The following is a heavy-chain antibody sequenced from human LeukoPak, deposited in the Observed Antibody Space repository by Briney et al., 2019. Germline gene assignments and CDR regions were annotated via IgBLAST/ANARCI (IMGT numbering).Heavy chain of an antibody. J-gene: IGHJ4*02. V-gene: IGHV1-2*02. Sequence: ASVKVSCKASGYTFTGYYMHWVRPAPGQGLEWMGWINPNSGGTNYAQKFQGRVTMTRDTSISTDHMELSRLRSDDTAVYYCARDEIAAADPPFDYWGQGTLVTVSS. CDR1: GYTFTGYY. CDR3: ARDEIAAADPPFDY. CDR2: INPNSGGT. D-gene: IGHD6-13*01.